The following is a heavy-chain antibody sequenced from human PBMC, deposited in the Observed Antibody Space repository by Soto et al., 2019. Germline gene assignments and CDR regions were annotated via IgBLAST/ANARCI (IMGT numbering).Heavy chain of an antibody. J-gene: IGHJ4*02. D-gene: IGHD6-13*01. CDR1: GFTFSTYS. Sequence: PGGSLRLSCAASGFTFSTYSMNWVRQAPGKGLEWVSFISVGSTYIYYADSAKGRFTISRDNAKNSLYLQMNSLRVEDTAVYYCVSDLVLQAAETTGCFDYWGQGALVTVSS. CDR3: VSDLVLQAAETTGCFDY. CDR2: ISVGSTYI. V-gene: IGHV3-21*01.